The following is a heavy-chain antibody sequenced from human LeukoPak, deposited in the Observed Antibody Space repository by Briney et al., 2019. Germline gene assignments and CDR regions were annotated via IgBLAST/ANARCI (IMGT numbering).Heavy chain of an antibody. Sequence: PSETLSLTCTVSGYSISSGYFWGWIRQPPGKGPEWIGSMYHGGSTHYNPSLKSRVTISVDTSKNQFSLKLSSVTAADTAVYYCARDSSSSWYNWFDPWGQGTLVTVSS. CDR3: ARDSSSSWYNWFDP. CDR2: MYHGGST. V-gene: IGHV4-38-2*02. D-gene: IGHD6-13*01. CDR1: GYSISSGYF. J-gene: IGHJ5*02.